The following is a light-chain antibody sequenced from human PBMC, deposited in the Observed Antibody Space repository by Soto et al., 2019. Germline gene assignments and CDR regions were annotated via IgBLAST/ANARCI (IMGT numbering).Light chain of an antibody. CDR3: QQYSSYPLT. CDR2: GAS. V-gene: IGKV3-20*01. Sequence: EIVLTQSPGTLSSSPGERVTLSCRASQSVSSSYLAWYQQKPGQAPRLLIYGASSTDTGIPYRFSGSASGTDFTLTISRLQPEDFAVYYCQQYSSYPLTFGQGTKVEIK. CDR1: QSVSSSY. J-gene: IGKJ1*01.